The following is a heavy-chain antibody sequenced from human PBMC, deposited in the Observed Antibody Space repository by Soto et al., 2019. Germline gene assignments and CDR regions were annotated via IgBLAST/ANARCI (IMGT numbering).Heavy chain of an antibody. D-gene: IGHD5-12*01. CDR2: IYYSGST. Sequence: SETLSLTCTVSGGSISSYYWSWIRQPPGKGLEWIGYIYYSGSTNYNPSLKSRVTISVDTSKNQFSLKLSSVTAADTAVYYCAREGWLHLALDYWGQGTLVTVSS. J-gene: IGHJ4*02. V-gene: IGHV4-59*01. CDR1: GGSISSYY. CDR3: AREGWLHLALDY.